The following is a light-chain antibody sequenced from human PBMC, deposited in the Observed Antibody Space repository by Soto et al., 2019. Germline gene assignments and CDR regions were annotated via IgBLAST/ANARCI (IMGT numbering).Light chain of an antibody. V-gene: IGLV9-49*01. CDR3: GADHGSGNNCVWV. CDR2: VGTGGIVG. CDR1: SGYSNYK. J-gene: IGLJ2*01. Sequence: QSVLTQPPSASASLGASVTLTCTLSSGYSNYKVDWYQQRPGKGPRFVMRVGTGGIVGSKGPGIPDRFSVLGSGLHRYLTLKNIQQEDESDYHCGADHGSGNNCVWVFGGGTKLTVL.